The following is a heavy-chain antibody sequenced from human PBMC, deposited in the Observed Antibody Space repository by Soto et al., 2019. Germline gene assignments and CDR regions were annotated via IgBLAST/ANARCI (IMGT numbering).Heavy chain of an antibody. CDR1: GFTFSSYS. CDR2: ISSSSSTI. V-gene: IGHV3-48*01. D-gene: IGHD6-13*01. Sequence: GVLRLSCAASGFTFSSYSMNWVRQAPGKGLEWVSYISSSSSTIYYADSVKGRFTISRDNAKNSLYLQMNSLRAEDTAVYYCARHPERIAQIGWFDPWGQGTLVTVSS. CDR3: ARHPERIAQIGWFDP. J-gene: IGHJ5*02.